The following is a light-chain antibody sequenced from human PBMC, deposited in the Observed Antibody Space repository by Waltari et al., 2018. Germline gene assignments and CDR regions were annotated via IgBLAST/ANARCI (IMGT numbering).Light chain of an antibody. J-gene: IGLJ3*02. CDR1: RRPSSTL. Sequence: QLVLTPSPPASASLGASVKPTSPLTRRPSSTLTSWLHQQPEKGPRFVMKVNSEGSHTKGDDIPDRFSGSSSGAERYLTSAGLQAEDEAEYYCETGGHGTWVIGGGTKVTVL. CDR3: ETGGHGTWV. V-gene: IGLV4-69*01. CDR2: VNSEGSH.